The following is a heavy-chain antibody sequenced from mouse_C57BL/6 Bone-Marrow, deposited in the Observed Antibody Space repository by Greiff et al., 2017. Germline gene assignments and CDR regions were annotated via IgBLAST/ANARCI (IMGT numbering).Heavy chain of an antibody. CDR1: GFTFSSYA. D-gene: IGHD2-1*01. J-gene: IGHJ4*01. Sequence: EVMLVESGGGLVKPGGSLKLSCAASGFTFSSYAMSWVRQTPEKRLEWVATISDGGSYTYYPDNVKGRFTISRDNAKNNLYLQMSQLKSEDTAMYYCARVDGNYEAMDYWGQGTSVTVSS. CDR3: ARVDGNYEAMDY. CDR2: ISDGGSYT. V-gene: IGHV5-4*03.